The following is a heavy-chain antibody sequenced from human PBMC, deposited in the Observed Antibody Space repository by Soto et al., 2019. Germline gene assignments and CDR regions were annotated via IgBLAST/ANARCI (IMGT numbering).Heavy chain of an antibody. D-gene: IGHD3-10*01. CDR3: AEGIGEYADFYYSYYGRDV. CDR2: IIPIFGTA. J-gene: IGHJ6*02. CDR1: GGTFSSYA. V-gene: IGHV1-69*13. Sequence: ASVKVSCKASGGTFSSYAISWVRQAPGQGLEWMGGIIPIFGTANYAQKFQGRVTITADESTSTAYMELSSLRSEDTAVYYCAEGIGEYADFYYSYYGRDVWGQGTTVTVS.